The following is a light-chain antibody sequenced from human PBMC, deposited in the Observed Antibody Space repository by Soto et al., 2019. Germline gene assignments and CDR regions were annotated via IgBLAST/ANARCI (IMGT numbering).Light chain of an antibody. V-gene: IGKV3-15*01. J-gene: IGKJ2*01. CDR1: QSVSSN. Sequence: EIVMTQSPATLSVSPGERATLSCRASQSVSSNLAWYQQKPGQAPRLLIYGASTRATGISARFSGSGSETEITLTLRSLQSEDFALFYCQQYIDLALTFVPGTKLEIK. CDR3: QQYIDLALT. CDR2: GAS.